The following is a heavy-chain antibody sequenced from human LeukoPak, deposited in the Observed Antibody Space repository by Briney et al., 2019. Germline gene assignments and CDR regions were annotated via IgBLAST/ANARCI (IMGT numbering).Heavy chain of an antibody. J-gene: IGHJ4*02. CDR1: GYTFTSYG. CDR2: ISAYNGNT. D-gene: IGHD3-10*01. CDR3: ARDEVGFGETIKGFDY. Sequence: ASVKVSCKASGYTFTSYGISWVRQAPGQGLEWMGWISAYNGNTNYAQKLRGRLTMTTDTSTSTAYMELRSLSSDDTAVYYCARDEVGFGETIKGFDYWGQGTLVIVSS. V-gene: IGHV1-18*01.